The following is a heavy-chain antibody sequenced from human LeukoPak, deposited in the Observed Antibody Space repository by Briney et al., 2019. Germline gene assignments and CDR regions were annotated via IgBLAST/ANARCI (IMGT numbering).Heavy chain of an antibody. J-gene: IGHJ4*02. CDR2: ISWDGGST. CDR3: AKGSIGYATDDYFDF. CDR1: GFTFDDYA. V-gene: IGHV3-43D*04. D-gene: IGHD5-12*01. Sequence: GGSLRLSCVASGFTFDDYAIHWVRQAPGKGLEWVSLISWDGGSTYYADSVKGRFTISRDNSKNSLYVKMNSLRAEDTDLYYCAKGSIGYATDDYFDFWGQGTLVTVSS.